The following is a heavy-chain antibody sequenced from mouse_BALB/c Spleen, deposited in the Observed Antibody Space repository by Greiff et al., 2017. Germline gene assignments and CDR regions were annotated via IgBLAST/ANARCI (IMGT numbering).Heavy chain of an antibody. CDR3: ARGHYYGYYAMDY. V-gene: IGHV2-9*02. CDR1: GFSLTSYG. J-gene: IGHJ4*01. Sequence: QVQLKESGPGLVAPSQSLSITCTVSGFSLTSYGVHWVRQPPGKGLEWLGVIWAGGSTNYNSALMSRLSISKDNSKSQVFLKMNSLQTDDTAMYYCARGHYYGYYAMDYWGQGTSVTVSS. CDR2: IWAGGST. D-gene: IGHD1-2*01.